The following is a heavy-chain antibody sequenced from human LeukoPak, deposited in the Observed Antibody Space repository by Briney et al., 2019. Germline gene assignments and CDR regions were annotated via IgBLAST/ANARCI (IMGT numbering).Heavy chain of an antibody. V-gene: IGHV1-2*02. CDR2: INPNSGSR. CDR1: GYSFTGYY. CDR3: ARVKDRISMVRGVLSPQNYYYYYMDV. J-gene: IGHJ6*03. D-gene: IGHD3-10*01. Sequence: GASVKVSCKASGYSFTGYYMHWVRQAPGQGLEWMGWINPNSGSRNYAQKFQGRVTMTRDTSISTAYMELSRLRSDDTAVYYCARVKDRISMVRGVLSPQNYYYYYMDVWGKGTTVTVSS.